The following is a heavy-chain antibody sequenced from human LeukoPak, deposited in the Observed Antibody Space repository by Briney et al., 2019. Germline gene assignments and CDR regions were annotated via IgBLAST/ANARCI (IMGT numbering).Heavy chain of an antibody. CDR2: ISSSSSYI. V-gene: IGHV3-21*01. CDR1: GFTFSSYS. Sequence: PGGSLRLSCAASGFTFSSYSMNWVRQAPGKGLEWVSSISSSSSYIYYADSVKGRFTISRDNAKNLLYLQMNSLRAEDTAVYYCASEKYDILTGAPYYYGMDVWGQGTTVTVSS. CDR3: ASEKYDILTGAPYYYGMDV. D-gene: IGHD3-9*01. J-gene: IGHJ6*02.